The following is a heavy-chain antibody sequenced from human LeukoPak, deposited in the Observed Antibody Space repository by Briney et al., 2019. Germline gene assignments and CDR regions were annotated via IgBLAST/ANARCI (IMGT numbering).Heavy chain of an antibody. D-gene: IGHD1-26*01. CDR3: AKEGSWEGGSSSFDYFDY. CDR1: GFTFNSYA. J-gene: IGHJ4*02. Sequence: GGSLRLSCAASGFTFNSYAMSGVRQAPGKGLEWVSAISYGGTATYYADSVKGRFTISRDNSKNPLFLQMNSLRAEDTAVYYCAKEGSWEGGSSSFDYFDYWGLGTLVTVSS. CDR2: ISYGGTAT. V-gene: IGHV3-23*01.